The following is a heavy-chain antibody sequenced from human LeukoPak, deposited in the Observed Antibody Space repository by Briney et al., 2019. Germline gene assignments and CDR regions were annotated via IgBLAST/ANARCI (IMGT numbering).Heavy chain of an antibody. CDR3: ASAGGDSRSPLPFYY. V-gene: IGHV3-74*01. D-gene: IGHD3-22*01. J-gene: IGHJ4*02. CDR2: ITNDGSST. CDR1: GLTFSSHW. Sequence: GGSLRLSCAASGLTFSSHWMHWVRQAPGKGLVWVSRITNDGSSTTYADSVKGRFTISRDNAKNMLYLQVNSLRAEDTAVYYCASAGGDSRSPLPFYYWGQGTLVTVSS.